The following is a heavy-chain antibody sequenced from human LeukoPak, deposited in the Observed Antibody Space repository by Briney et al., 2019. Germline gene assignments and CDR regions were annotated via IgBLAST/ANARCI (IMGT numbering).Heavy chain of an antibody. Sequence: ASVTVSCKTSGYTFTGYYMHWVRQAPGQGLGWMGWINPNSGGTNYAQKFQGRVTMTRDTSISTAYMELSRLRSDDTAVYYCARDKIDILTSYYYYMDVWGKGTTVTVSS. CDR3: ARDKIDILTSYYYYMDV. J-gene: IGHJ6*03. V-gene: IGHV1-2*02. D-gene: IGHD3-9*01. CDR1: GYTFTGYY. CDR2: INPNSGGT.